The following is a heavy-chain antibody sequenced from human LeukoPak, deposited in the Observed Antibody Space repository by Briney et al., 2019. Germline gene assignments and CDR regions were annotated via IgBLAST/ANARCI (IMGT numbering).Heavy chain of an antibody. V-gene: IGHV3-30*03. CDR1: GFTFSSYG. CDR3: APEPAYYYDSNRFDY. Sequence: PGRSLRLSCAASGFTFSSYGMHWVRQAPGKGLEWVAVISYDGSNKYYADSVKGRFTISRDNSKNTLYLQMNSLRAEDTAVCYCAPEPAYYYDSNRFDYWGQGTLVTVSS. J-gene: IGHJ4*02. CDR2: ISYDGSNK. D-gene: IGHD3-22*01.